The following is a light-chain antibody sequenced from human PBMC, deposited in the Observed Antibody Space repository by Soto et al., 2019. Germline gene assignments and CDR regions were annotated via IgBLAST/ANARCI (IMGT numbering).Light chain of an antibody. CDR3: QQYYSYPLT. Sequence: AIRMTQSPSSLSASTGDRVTITCRASQGISSYLAWYQQKPGKAPTLLIYAASTLQSGVPSRFSDSGSGTDFTLTISCLQSEDFATYYCQQYYSYPLTFGQGTKVDIK. CDR2: AAS. J-gene: IGKJ1*01. CDR1: QGISSY. V-gene: IGKV1-8*01.